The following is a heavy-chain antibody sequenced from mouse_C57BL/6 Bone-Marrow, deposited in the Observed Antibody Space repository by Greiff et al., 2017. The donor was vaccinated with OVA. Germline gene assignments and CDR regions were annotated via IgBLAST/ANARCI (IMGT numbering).Heavy chain of an antibody. CDR3: ARSRLLRSNYAMDY. J-gene: IGHJ4*01. V-gene: IGHV1-81*01. CDR2: IYPRSGNT. CDR1: GYTFTSYG. D-gene: IGHD1-1*01. Sequence: QVQLQQSGAELARPGASVKLSCKASGYTFTSYGISWVKQRTRQGLEWIGEIYPRSGNTYYNEKFKGKATLTADKSTSTAYIELRSLTSEDSAVYFCARSRLLRSNYAMDYWGQGTSVTVSS.